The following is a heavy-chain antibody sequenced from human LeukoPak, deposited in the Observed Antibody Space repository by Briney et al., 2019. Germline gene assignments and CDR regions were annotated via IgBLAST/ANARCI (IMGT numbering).Heavy chain of an antibody. V-gene: IGHV1-69*13. CDR1: GGTFRSYA. J-gene: IGHJ4*02. Sequence: SVKVSCKASGGTFRSYAINWVRQAPGKGLEWMGGIIPMINTPKFAQRFQGRVTITADESTSTGYMELSSLRSEGTAVYYCAIFQGTYGDNDNDYWGQGTLVTVSS. D-gene: IGHD4-17*01. CDR2: IIPMINTP. CDR3: AIFQGTYGDNDNDY.